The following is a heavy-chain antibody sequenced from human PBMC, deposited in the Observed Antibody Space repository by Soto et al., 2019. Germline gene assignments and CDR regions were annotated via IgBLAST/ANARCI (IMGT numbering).Heavy chain of an antibody. CDR3: ARVAKRYCSSTSCSSRYYYYYMDV. CDR2: IYYSGST. CDR1: GGSISSYY. V-gene: IGHV4-59*08. J-gene: IGHJ6*03. D-gene: IGHD2-2*01. Sequence: SETLSLTCTVSGGSISSYYWSWIRQPPGKGLEWIGYIYYSGSTNYNPSLKSRVTISVDTSKNQFSLKLSSVTAADTAVYYCARVAKRYCSSTSCSSRYYYYYMDVWGKGTTVTVSS.